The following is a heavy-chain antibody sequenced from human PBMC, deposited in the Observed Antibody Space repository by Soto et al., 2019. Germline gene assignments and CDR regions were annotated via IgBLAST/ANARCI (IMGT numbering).Heavy chain of an antibody. V-gene: IGHV4-39*01. CDR3: ARNTLPGIAVAGTEYPHWYFDL. D-gene: IGHD6-19*01. J-gene: IGHJ2*01. CDR1: GGSISSSSYY. Sequence: QLQLQESGPGLVKPSETLSLTCTVSGGSISSSSYYWGWIRQPPGKGLEWIGSIYYSGSTYYNPSLKHRVTISVDTSKTQYSLKLSSVTAADTAVYYCARNTLPGIAVAGTEYPHWYFDLWGRGTLVTVSS. CDR2: IYYSGST.